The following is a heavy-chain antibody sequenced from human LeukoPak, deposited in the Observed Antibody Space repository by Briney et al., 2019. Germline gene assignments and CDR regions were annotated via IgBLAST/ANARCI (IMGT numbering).Heavy chain of an antibody. J-gene: IGHJ4*02. CDR2: IWYDGSNK. V-gene: IGHV3-33*01. Sequence: GRSLRLSCAASGFTFSSYGMHWVRQAPGKGLEWVAVIWYDGSNKYYADSVKGRFTISRDNSKNTLYLQMNSLKAEDTAAYYCARDGMATIPYWGQGTLVTVSS. D-gene: IGHD5-24*01. CDR3: ARDGMATIPY. CDR1: GFTFSSYG.